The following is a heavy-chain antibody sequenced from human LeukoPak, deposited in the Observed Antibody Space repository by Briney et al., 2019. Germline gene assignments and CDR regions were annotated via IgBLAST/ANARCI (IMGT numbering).Heavy chain of an antibody. Sequence: SETLSLTCTVSGGSISSSSYYWGWIRQPPGKGLEWIGCIYYSGSTYYNRSLKSRVTISVDTSKNQFSLKLSSVTAADTAVYYCASRYSSSRRADWFDPWGQGTLVTVSS. J-gene: IGHJ5*02. CDR2: IYYSGST. CDR1: GGSISSSSYY. V-gene: IGHV4-39*01. D-gene: IGHD6-13*01. CDR3: ASRYSSSRRADWFDP.